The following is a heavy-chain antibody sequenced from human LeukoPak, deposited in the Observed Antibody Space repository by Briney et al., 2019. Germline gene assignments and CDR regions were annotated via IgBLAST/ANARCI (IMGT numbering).Heavy chain of an antibody. CDR3: ARSIGYSGTYRDI. V-gene: IGHV1-8*03. CDR2: MNPNSGNT. Sequence: ASVKVSCKASGYTFTSYDINWVRQATGQGLEWMGWMNPNSGNTGYAQKFQGRVTITRNTSISTAYMELSSLRSEDTAVYYCARSIGYSGTYRDIWGQGIMVTASS. CDR1: GYTFTSYD. D-gene: IGHD1-26*01. J-gene: IGHJ3*02.